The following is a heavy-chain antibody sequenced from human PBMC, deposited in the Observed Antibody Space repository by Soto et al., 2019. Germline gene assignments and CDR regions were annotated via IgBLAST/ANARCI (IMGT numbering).Heavy chain of an antibody. CDR3: ARAALSYYYGSGSPLYYGMDV. CDR1: GYTFTDYA. D-gene: IGHD3-10*01. CDR2: INTGNGNT. V-gene: IGHV1-3*04. J-gene: IGHJ6*02. Sequence: ASVKVSCKASGYTFTDYAMHWVRQAPGQRLEWMGWINTGNGNTKFSLKFQGRVTITADESTSTAYMELSSLRSEDTAVYYCARAALSYYYGSGSPLYYGMDVWGQGTTVTVS.